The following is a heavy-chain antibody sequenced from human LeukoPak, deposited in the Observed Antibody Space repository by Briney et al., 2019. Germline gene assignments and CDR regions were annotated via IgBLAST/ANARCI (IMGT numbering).Heavy chain of an antibody. V-gene: IGHV1-8*01. CDR3: ARLQTTVTTRFLDV. Sequence: GASVKVSCKASGSTFTSYDINWVRQATGQGLEWMGWMNPNSGNTGYAQQFQGRVTMTRNTSISTAYMELSSLRSEDTAVYYCARLQTTVTTRFLDVWGKGTTVTVSS. CDR1: GSTFTSYD. CDR2: MNPNSGNT. D-gene: IGHD4-17*01. J-gene: IGHJ6*04.